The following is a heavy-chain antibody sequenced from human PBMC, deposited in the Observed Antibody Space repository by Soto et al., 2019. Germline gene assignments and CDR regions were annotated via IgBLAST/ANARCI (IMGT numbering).Heavy chain of an antibody. Sequence: GGSLRLSCAASGFTFSNFAMSWVRQAPGKGLEWVSTISKSGGSTYYADSVKGRFTISRDNSKNTLFLQINSLRAEDTAIYYCAKDPPTTGTTFDYWGQRTLVTVSS. J-gene: IGHJ4*02. CDR1: GFTFSNFA. CDR3: AKDPPTTGTTFDY. V-gene: IGHV3-23*01. CDR2: ISKSGGST. D-gene: IGHD1-1*01.